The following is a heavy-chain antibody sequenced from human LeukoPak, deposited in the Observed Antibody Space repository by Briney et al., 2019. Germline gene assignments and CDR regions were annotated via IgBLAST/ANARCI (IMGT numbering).Heavy chain of an antibody. D-gene: IGHD3-22*01. CDR1: GFTFSSYA. V-gene: IGHV3-23*01. CDR3: AKGDTYYYDSSGYTFDY. Sequence: GGSLRLSCAASGFTFSSYAMSWVCQAPGKGLEWVSAISGSGGSTYYADSVKGRFTISRDNSKNTLYLQMNSLRAEDTAVYYCAKGDTYYYDSSGYTFDYWGQGTLVTVSS. CDR2: ISGSGGST. J-gene: IGHJ4*02.